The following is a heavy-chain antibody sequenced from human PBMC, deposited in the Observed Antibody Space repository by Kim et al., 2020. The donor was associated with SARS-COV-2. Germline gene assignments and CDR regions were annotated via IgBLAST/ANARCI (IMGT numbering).Heavy chain of an antibody. CDR2: INPSAGST. V-gene: IGHV1-46*01. CDR1: GYTFTSYY. CDR3: ARRVVSSGYYYSDY. D-gene: IGHD3-22*01. Sequence: ASVKVSCKASGYTFTSYYIHWVRQAPGQGLEWMGIINPSAGSTSYAQRFQGRVTMTRDTSTITVYMELSSLRSEDTAVYYCARRVVSSGYYYSDYWGQGTLVTVSS. J-gene: IGHJ4*02.